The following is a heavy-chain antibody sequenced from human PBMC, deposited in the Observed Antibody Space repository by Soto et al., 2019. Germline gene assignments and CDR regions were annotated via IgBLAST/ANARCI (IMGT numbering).Heavy chain of an antibody. V-gene: IGHV3-48*01. J-gene: IGHJ4*02. CDR2: ILNTGDTV. Sequence: EVQLVESGGGLVQPGGSLRLSCVGSGLIFSDYSMNWVRQAPGKGLEWVSFILNTGDTVYYADSVRGRFTISRDNAKNSLYLQMDSLRTEYTAVDYCPGGGVSSGPGHLGQGTLGTVSS. CDR3: PGGGVSSGPGH. CDR1: GLIFSDYS. D-gene: IGHD3-22*01.